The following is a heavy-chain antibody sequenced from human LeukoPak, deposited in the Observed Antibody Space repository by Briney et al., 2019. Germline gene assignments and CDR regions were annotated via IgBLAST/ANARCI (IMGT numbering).Heavy chain of an antibody. CDR2: INPNRGGT. V-gene: IGHV1-2*02. J-gene: IGHJ3*02. CDR3: ARLGSSDI. CDR1: ANTFTGYY. Sequence: ASVKVSCKASANTFTGYYMHWVRQAPGQGLEWMGWINPNRGGTNYAQQFHGRVTMTRDTSISTAYMQLSSLTSDDTAVYFCARLGSSDIWGQGTMVTVSS. D-gene: IGHD3-16*01.